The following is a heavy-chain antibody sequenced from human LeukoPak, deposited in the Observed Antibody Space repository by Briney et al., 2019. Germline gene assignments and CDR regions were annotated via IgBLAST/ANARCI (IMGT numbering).Heavy chain of an antibody. V-gene: IGHV4-61*02. CDR1: GGSFSSSSYY. CDR3: ARRYGDYGYGWFDP. Sequence: SQTLSLTCTVSGGSFSSSSYYWSWIRQPPGKGLEWVGRIYTSGSTNYNPSLKSRVTISIDTSKNHFSLELSAVTAADTAGYYCARRYGDYGYGWFDPWGQGTLVTVSS. CDR2: IYTSGST. J-gene: IGHJ5*02. D-gene: IGHD4-17*01.